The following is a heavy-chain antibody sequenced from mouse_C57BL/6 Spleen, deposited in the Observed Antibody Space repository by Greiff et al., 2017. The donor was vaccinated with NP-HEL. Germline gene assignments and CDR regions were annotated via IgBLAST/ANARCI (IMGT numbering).Heavy chain of an antibody. CDR3: ARITKAGYFDV. J-gene: IGHJ1*03. V-gene: IGHV1-55*01. CDR1: GYTFTSYW. Sequence: QVQLQQPGAELVKPGASVKMSCKASGYTFTSYWITWVKPRPGPGLEWIGDIYPGSGSTNSNEKFKSKAKLTVDTYSSTAYRQLSSLTSEDSAVYYCARITKAGYFDVWGTGTTVTVSS. CDR2: IYPGSGST. D-gene: IGHD1-1*01.